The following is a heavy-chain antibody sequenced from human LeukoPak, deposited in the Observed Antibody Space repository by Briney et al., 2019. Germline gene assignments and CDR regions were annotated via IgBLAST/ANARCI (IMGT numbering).Heavy chain of an antibody. Sequence: GGSLRLSCAASGFTFSVFGIHWVRQAPGKGLQWVALIWFDGSNEYYAASVKGRFTISRDDSKNTVYLQMNSLRAEDTAVYYCARDRGIAVAGSDYWGQGTLVTVSS. D-gene: IGHD6-19*01. J-gene: IGHJ4*02. V-gene: IGHV3-33*01. CDR3: ARDRGIAVAGSDY. CDR1: GFTFSVFG. CDR2: IWFDGSNE.